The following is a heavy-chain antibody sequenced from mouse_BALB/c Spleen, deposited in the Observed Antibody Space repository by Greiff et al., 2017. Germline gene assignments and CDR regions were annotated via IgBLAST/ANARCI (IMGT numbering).Heavy chain of an antibody. V-gene: IGHV14-3*02. J-gene: IGHJ3*01. CDR1: GFNIKDTY. D-gene: IGHD2-4*01. Sequence: VQLQQSGAELVKPGASVKLSCTASGFNIKDTYMHWVKQRPEQGLEWIGRIDPANGNTKYDPKFQGKATITADTSSNTAYLQLSSLTSEDTAVYYCAKIYYDYDGFAYWGQGTLVTVSA. CDR2: IDPANGNT. CDR3: AKIYYDYDGFAY.